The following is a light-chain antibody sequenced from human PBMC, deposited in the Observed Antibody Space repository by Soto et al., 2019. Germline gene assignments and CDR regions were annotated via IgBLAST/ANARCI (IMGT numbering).Light chain of an antibody. CDR1: QSVSSTS. Sequence: DIVLTQSPGTLSLSPGERATLSCRASQSVSSTSLAWYQQKPGQAPRLLIYGTSTRATGIPDRFSGSGSGTDFTLTISRLEPEDVAVYYCQQYGSSLFTFGPGTKVDIK. V-gene: IGKV3-20*01. CDR2: GTS. CDR3: QQYGSSLFT. J-gene: IGKJ3*01.